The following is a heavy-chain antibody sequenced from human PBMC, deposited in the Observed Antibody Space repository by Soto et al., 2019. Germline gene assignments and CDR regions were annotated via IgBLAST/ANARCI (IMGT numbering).Heavy chain of an antibody. CDR1: GGSISTINYY. Sequence: QVQLQESGPGLVKPSQTLSLTCTVSGGSISTINYYWSWIRQPPDKVLDWIGHIYDGGSTYYHPSLSIXXTXTXXTSQYWCALRPSSASPADSAGYYCGCVLEGDIVAFCGQGSLVSVSS. V-gene: IGHV4-30-4*01. CDR2: IYDGGST. J-gene: IGHJ4*02. D-gene: IGHD3-16*01. CDR3: GCVLEGDIVAF.